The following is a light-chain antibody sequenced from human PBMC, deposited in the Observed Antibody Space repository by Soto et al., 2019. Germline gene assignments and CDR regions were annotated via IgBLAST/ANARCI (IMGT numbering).Light chain of an antibody. CDR1: QGINNW. J-gene: IGKJ4*01. Sequence: DIQMTQSPSSVSASIGDRVTITCRASQGINNWLAWYQQTPGQAPKLLIYAASTLQSGVPSRFSGSGSGTDFTLTISSLQPEDFATYYCQQANSFPHTVGGGTKVEIK. CDR3: QQANSFPHT. CDR2: AAS. V-gene: IGKV1-12*01.